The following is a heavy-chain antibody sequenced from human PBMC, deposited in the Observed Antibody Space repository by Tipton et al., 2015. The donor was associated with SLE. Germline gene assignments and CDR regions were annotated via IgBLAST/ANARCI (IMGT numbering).Heavy chain of an antibody. J-gene: IGHJ4*02. V-gene: IGHV3-48*03. CDR3: ARDPSYREKQLGVFDY. D-gene: IGHD6-13*01. CDR2: IHSTGRTM. Sequence: SLRLSCAASGFSFHDYEMNWVRQAPGKGLEWVSYIHSTGRTMYYADSVKGRFTISRDNAKNSLYLQMNSLRAEDRGVYYCARDPSYREKQLGVFDYWGQGALVIVSS. CDR1: GFSFHDYE.